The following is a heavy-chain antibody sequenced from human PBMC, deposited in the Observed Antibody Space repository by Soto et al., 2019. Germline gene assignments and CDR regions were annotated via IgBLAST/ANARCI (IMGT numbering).Heavy chain of an antibody. J-gene: IGHJ5*02. CDR3: ARDLGRQQLVNWFDP. Sequence: PGGSLRLSCAASGFTFISYAMHWVRQAPGKGLEWVAVISYDGSNKYYADSVKGRFTISRDNSKNTLYLQMNSLRAEDTAVYYCARDLGRQQLVNWFDPWGQGTLVTVSS. CDR1: GFTFISYA. D-gene: IGHD6-6*01. V-gene: IGHV3-30-3*01. CDR2: ISYDGSNK.